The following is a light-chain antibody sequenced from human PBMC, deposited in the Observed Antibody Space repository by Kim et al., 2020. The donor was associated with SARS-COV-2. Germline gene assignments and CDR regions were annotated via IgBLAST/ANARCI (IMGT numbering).Light chain of an antibody. CDR3: AAWDHNLSCYV. CDR1: SSNLASHY. J-gene: IGLJ1*01. V-gene: IGLV1-47*01. Sequence: QILTLSCSGSSSNLASHYVYSSLHLPGPPPPLLVYRHNWLPSAVADRFSGSPSGTLSSLAIIRLPSDDEADYYCAAWDHNLSCYVFASGTKVTVL. CDR2: RHN.